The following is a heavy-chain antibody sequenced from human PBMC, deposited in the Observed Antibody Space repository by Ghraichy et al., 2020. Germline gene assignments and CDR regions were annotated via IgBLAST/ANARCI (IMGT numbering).Heavy chain of an antibody. CDR3: ATEGVLRFLEWQNWFDP. CDR2: FDPEDGET. Sequence: ASVKVSCKVSGYTLTELSMHWVRQAPGKGLEWMGGFDPEDGETIYAQKFQGRVTMTEDTSTDTAYMELSSLRSEDTAVYYCATEGVLRFLEWQNWFDPWGKGTLVTVSS. CDR1: GYTLTELS. J-gene: IGHJ5*02. D-gene: IGHD3-3*01. V-gene: IGHV1-24*01.